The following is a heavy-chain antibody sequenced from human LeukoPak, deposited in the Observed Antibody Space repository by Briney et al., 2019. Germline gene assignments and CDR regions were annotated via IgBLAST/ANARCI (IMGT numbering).Heavy chain of an antibody. CDR3: ARDDLDYGGDAGFDY. V-gene: IGHV4-59*01. J-gene: IGHJ4*02. CDR1: GGSISNYY. Sequence: SETLSLTCTVSGGSISNYYWSWIQQTPGKGLEWIGYIYYSGTPNYNPSLKSRVTISLDTSKNQVSLKLTFVTAADTAVYYCARDDLDYGGDAGFDYWGQGALVTVSS. CDR2: IYYSGTP. D-gene: IGHD4-23*01.